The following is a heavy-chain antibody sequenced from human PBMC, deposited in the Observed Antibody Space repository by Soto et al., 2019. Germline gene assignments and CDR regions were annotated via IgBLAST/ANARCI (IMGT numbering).Heavy chain of an antibody. CDR2: FSGSSQSI. CDR3: AKDLIAAAGRGAMDV. Sequence: EVQLLESGGGLVQPGGSLRLSCAGPGFIFSTYAMSWVRQAPGKGLEWVAGFSGSSQSIYYADSVRGRFAITRDNSKNTLYLQMNGLRVEDTATYYCAKDLIAAAGRGAMDVWGQGTTVTVSS. D-gene: IGHD6-13*01. V-gene: IGHV3-23*01. CDR1: GFIFSTYA. J-gene: IGHJ6*02.